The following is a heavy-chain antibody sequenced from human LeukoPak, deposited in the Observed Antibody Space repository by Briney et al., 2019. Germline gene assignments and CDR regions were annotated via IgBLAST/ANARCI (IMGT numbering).Heavy chain of an antibody. V-gene: IGHV4-39*01. CDR2: IYYSGST. J-gene: IGHJ4*02. D-gene: IGHD6-6*01. Sequence: PPETLSLACTVSGGSISSSSSYWGWIRQPPGKGLEWIGRIYYSGSTYYNPSLKSRVTISVDTSKNQFSLKLSSVTAPDTTVYYGASYTCQAARRTQGDDYWGQGTLVTVSS. CDR3: ASYTCQAARRTQGDDY. CDR1: GGSISSSSSY.